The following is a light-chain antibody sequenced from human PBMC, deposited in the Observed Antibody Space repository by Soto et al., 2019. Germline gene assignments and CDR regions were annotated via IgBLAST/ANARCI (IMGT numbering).Light chain of an antibody. CDR3: SSYTSSSTYG. CDR2: EVS. V-gene: IGLV2-14*01. CDR1: SSDVGGYNY. J-gene: IGLJ1*01. Sequence: QSALTQPASVSGSPGQSITISCTGTSSDVGGYNYVSWYQQHPGKAPKLMIYEVSNRPSGVSNRFSGSKSGNTASLTISGLHAEDEADYYCSSYTSSSTYGFGTGTKLTAL.